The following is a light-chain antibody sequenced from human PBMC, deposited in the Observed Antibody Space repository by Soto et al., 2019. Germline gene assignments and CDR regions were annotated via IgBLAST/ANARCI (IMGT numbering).Light chain of an antibody. V-gene: IGLV2-14*03. CDR2: DVS. CDR3: SSYTSSSTLV. CDR1: SSDVGGYNY. Sequence: QSVLTQTASVSGSPGQSIAIACTGTSSDVGGYNYVSWYQQHPGKAPKLIIYDVSSRPSGVSDRFSGSKSVHTASLTISGLQAEDEADYYCSSYTSSSTLVFGGGTKLTVL. J-gene: IGLJ2*01.